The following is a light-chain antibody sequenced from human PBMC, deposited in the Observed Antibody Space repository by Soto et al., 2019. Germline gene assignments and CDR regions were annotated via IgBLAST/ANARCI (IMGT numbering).Light chain of an antibody. CDR3: QQYNKWPQWT. CDR1: QSVSSSY. CDR2: GAS. V-gene: IGKV3-20*01. J-gene: IGKJ1*01. Sequence: EIVLTQSPATLSFSPGERATLSCRASQSVSSSYLAWYQQKPGQAPRLLIYGASSRATGIPDRFSGSGSGTEFTLTISSLQSEDFAVYYCQQYNKWPQWTFGQGTKVDI.